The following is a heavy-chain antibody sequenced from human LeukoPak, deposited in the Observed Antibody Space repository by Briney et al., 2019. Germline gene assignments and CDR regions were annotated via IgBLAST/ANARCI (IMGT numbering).Heavy chain of an antibody. Sequence: VASVKVSCKASGYTFTGYYMHWVRQAPGQGLEWMGWINPNSGGTNYAQKFQGRVTMTRDTSISTAYMELSRLRSDDTAVYYCARVFHQNYYDSSGRGDYWGQGTLVTVSS. V-gene: IGHV1-2*02. CDR3: ARVFHQNYYDSSGRGDY. CDR2: INPNSGGT. J-gene: IGHJ4*02. CDR1: GYTFTGYY. D-gene: IGHD3-22*01.